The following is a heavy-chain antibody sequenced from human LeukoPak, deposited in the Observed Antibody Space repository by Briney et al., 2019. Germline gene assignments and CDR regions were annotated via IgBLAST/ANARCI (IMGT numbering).Heavy chain of an antibody. CDR2: IKSKTDGGTT. Sequence: GGSLRLSCAASGFTFSDAWMSWVRQAPGKGLEWVGRIKSKTDGGTTDYAAPVKGRFTISRDDSKNTLYLQMNSLKTEDTAVYYCTARGSYYGGEDHWGQGTLVTVSS. D-gene: IGHD1-26*01. J-gene: IGHJ4*02. V-gene: IGHV3-15*01. CDR1: GFTFSDAW. CDR3: TARGSYYGGEDH.